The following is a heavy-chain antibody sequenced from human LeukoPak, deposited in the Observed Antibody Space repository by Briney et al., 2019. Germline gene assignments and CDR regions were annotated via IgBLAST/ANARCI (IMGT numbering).Heavy chain of an antibody. V-gene: IGHV3-7*01. CDR1: GVTLTNYL. CDR2: IKADGSEK. J-gene: IGHJ4*02. CDR3: ARESSVVRGVITDFDY. D-gene: IGHD3-10*01. Sequence: GSLRLSRAASGVTLTNYLMSWVRQAPGKGLGGVAKIKADGSEKFYVDSVKGRFTISRDNAKNSLYLQMNSLRAEDTAVYYCARESSVVRGVITDFDYWGQGTLVTVSS.